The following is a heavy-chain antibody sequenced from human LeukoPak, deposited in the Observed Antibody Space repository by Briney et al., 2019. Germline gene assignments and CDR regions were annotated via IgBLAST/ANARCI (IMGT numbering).Heavy chain of an antibody. V-gene: IGHV3-64*01. CDR3: ARDLSGSYSFDY. J-gene: IGHJ4*02. CDR1: GFTLSSYA. Sequence: GGSLRLSCVVSGFTLSSYAMHWVRHAPGKGLEYVLGINNAGTTTHYANSVKGRFTISKDISKNTLYLQMGSLRAEDMAVYHCARDLSGSYSFDYWGQGTLVTVSS. CDR2: INNAGTTT. D-gene: IGHD1-26*01.